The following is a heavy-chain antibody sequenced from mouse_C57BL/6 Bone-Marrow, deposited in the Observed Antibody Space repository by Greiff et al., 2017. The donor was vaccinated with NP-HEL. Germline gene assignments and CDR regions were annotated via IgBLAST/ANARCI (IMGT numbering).Heavy chain of an antibody. CDR3: ARGYYGSSPWFAY. V-gene: IGHV14-3*01. Sequence: VQLQQSVAELVRPGASVKLSCTASGFNIKNTYMHWVKQRPEQGLEWIGRIDPANGNNKYAPKFQGKATITADTSSNTAYLQLSSLTSEDTAIYYCARGYYGSSPWFAYWGQGTLVTVSA. CDR1: GFNIKNTY. CDR2: IDPANGNN. D-gene: IGHD1-1*01. J-gene: IGHJ3*01.